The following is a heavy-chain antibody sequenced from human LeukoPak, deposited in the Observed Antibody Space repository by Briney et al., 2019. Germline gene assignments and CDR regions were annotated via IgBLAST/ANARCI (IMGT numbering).Heavy chain of an antibody. D-gene: IGHD1-7*01. CDR2: ISSSGSYI. V-gene: IGHV3-11*04. Sequence: GGSLRLSCAASGFTFSDYYMSWIRQAPGKGLEWVSYISSSGSYIYYADSVKGRFTISRDNAKNSLYLQMNSLRAEDTAVYYCARDPTRRTYYYMDVWGKGTTVTVSS. CDR3: ARDPTRRTYYYMDV. J-gene: IGHJ6*03. CDR1: GFTFSDYY.